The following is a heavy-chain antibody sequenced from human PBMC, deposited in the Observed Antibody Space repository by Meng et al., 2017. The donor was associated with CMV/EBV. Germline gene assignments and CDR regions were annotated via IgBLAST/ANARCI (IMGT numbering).Heavy chain of an antibody. CDR1: GYSFTSYW. D-gene: IGHD2-2*02. J-gene: IGHJ4*02. CDR2: IYPGDSDT. V-gene: IGHV5-51*01. CDR3: ARQSYCSSTSCYTDY. Sequence: GESLKISCKGSGYSFTSYWIGWVRQRPGKGLEWMGIIYPGDSDTRYSPSFQGQVTISADKSISTAYLQWSSLKASDTAMYYCARQSYCSSTSCYTDYWGQGTLVTVSS.